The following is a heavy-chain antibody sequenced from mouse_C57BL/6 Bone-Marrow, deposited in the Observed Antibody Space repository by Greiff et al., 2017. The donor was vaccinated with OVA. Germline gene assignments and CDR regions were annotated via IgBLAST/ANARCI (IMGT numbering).Heavy chain of an antibody. Sequence: VQLQQPGAELVKPGASVKLSCKASGYTFTSYWMHWVKQSPGQGLEWIGMIHPNSGSTNYNEKFKSKATLTVDKSSSTAYMQLSSLTSEDSAVYYCARYYYGTYFDYWGQGTTLTVSS. V-gene: IGHV1-64*01. D-gene: IGHD1-1*01. CDR3: ARYYYGTYFDY. CDR2: IHPNSGST. CDR1: GYTFTSYW. J-gene: IGHJ2*01.